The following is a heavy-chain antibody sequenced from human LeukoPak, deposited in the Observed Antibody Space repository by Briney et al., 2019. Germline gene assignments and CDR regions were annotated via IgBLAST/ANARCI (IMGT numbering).Heavy chain of an antibody. D-gene: IGHD3-22*01. J-gene: IGHJ5*02. V-gene: IGHV4-38-2*02. CDR1: GYSISSGYY. CDR3: ARVVPIITMIVVGENWFDP. Sequence: TSETLSLTCTVSGYSISSGYYWGWIRQPPGKGLEWIGSIYTSGSTNYNPSLKSRVTISVDTSKNQFSLKLSSVTAADTAVYYCARVVPIITMIVVGENWFDPWGQGTLVTVSS. CDR2: IYTSGST.